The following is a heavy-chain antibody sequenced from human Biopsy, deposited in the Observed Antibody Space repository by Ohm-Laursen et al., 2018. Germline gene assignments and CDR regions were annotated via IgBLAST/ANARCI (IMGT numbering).Heavy chain of an antibody. V-gene: IGHV4-34*01. CDR2: INHSGRT. J-gene: IGHJ6*02. D-gene: IGHD3-22*01. Sequence: GTLPLTCPVYGESFNGYYWSWIRQTPGKGLEWIGEINHSGRTNYNPSLKSRVTISVDTSKNQFSLKVRSVTAADTAVYYCVRGVDYYDPYHYYALDVWGQGTTVTVSS. CDR1: GESFNGYY. CDR3: VRGVDYYDPYHYYALDV.